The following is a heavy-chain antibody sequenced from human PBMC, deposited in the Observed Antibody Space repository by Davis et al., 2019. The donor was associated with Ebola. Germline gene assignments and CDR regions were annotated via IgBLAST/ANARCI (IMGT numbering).Heavy chain of an antibody. Sequence: PGGSLRLFCAASGFLFSSYAMSWVRQAPGRGLEWVSSISASSGATFYADSVKGRIVMSRDNSNDTLYLRMNNLRAEDTAIYYCAKDLTSYYGSGDFFDYWGQGILVTVSS. CDR1: GFLFSSYA. J-gene: IGHJ4*02. V-gene: IGHV3-23*01. CDR3: AKDLTSYYGSGDFFDY. D-gene: IGHD3-10*01. CDR2: ISASSGAT.